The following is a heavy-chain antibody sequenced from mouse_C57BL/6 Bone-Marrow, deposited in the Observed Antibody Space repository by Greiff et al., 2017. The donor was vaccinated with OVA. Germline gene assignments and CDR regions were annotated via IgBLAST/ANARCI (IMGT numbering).Heavy chain of an antibody. J-gene: IGHJ4*01. CDR3: TRGYSNYYAMDY. CDR2: IDPETGGN. CDR1: GYTFTDYE. Sequence: QVQLQQSGAELVRPGASVTLSCKASGYTFTDYEMHWVKQTPVHGLEWIGAIDPETGGNASNQKFKGTAILTADKSSSPAYMELRSLTSEDSAVYYCTRGYSNYYAMDYWGQGTSVTVSS. V-gene: IGHV1-15*01. D-gene: IGHD2-5*01.